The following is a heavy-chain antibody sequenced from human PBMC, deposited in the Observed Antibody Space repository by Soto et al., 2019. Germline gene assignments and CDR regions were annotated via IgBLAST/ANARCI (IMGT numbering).Heavy chain of an antibody. Sequence: SETLSLTCTFSCGPMINVYWSWIRQPPGKRLEWIGFIFHSENAKYNPSLNSRVTISIDTSKSQFSLSLDSVTAADTAVYFCARAHAPTLPFDYWGLGTLVTVSS. V-gene: IGHV4-59*01. CDR3: ARAHAPTLPFDY. D-gene: IGHD2-15*01. CDR1: CGPMINVY. CDR2: IFHSENA. J-gene: IGHJ4*01.